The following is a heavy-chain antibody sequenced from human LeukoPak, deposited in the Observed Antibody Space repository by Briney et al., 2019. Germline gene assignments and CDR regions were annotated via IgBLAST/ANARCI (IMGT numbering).Heavy chain of an antibody. CDR3: TTGQATTSHDGY. J-gene: IGHJ4*02. CDR2: IKNKRSGGTT. D-gene: IGHD1-1*01. CDR1: GFTFSSYG. V-gene: IGHV3-15*01. Sequence: PGGSLRLSCSGPGFTFSSYGMSWVRQAPGKGLEWVGRIKNKRSGGTTDYAAPVQGRFTISRDDSGNTLYLQMNSLRTEDTAVYYCTTGQATTSHDGYWGQGTLVIVSS.